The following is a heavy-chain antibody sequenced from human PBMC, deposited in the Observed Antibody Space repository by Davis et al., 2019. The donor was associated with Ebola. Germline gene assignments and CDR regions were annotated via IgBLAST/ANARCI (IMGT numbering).Heavy chain of an antibody. CDR1: GYTFTGYY. V-gene: IGHV1-24*01. CDR3: TIGGTTGGFDY. D-gene: IGHD3-16*01. CDR2: FDPEDGAT. Sequence: ASVKVSCKASGYTFTGYYMHWVRQAPGQGLEWMGGFDPEDGATIYAQKFQDRVIVTEDTSTDTAYMELSSLRSDDTAVYYCTIGGTTGGFDYWGQGTLVTVSS. J-gene: IGHJ4*02.